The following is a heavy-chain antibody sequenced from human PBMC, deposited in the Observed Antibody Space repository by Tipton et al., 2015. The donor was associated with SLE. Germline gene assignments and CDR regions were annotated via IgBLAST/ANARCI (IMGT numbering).Heavy chain of an antibody. CDR3: AREGLGIKGAFDI. J-gene: IGHJ3*02. CDR1: GFTFGDYA. D-gene: IGHD7-27*01. V-gene: IGHV4-59*01. Sequence: LRLSCTASGFTFGDYAMNWFRQAPGKGLEWIGYIYYSGSTNYNPSLKSRVTISVDTSKNQFSLRLSSVTAADTAVYYCAREGLGIKGAFDIWGQGTMVTVSS. CDR2: IYYSGST.